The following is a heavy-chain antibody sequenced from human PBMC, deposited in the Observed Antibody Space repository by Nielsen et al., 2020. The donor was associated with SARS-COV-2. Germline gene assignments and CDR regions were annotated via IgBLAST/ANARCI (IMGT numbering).Heavy chain of an antibody. D-gene: IGHD4-17*01. CDR3: ARDLTVTSHPYAMDV. J-gene: IGHJ6*02. CDR2: VSRSSTSI. CDR1: GFTFKNYA. Sequence: GESLKISCAASGFTFKNYALSWVRQAPGKGLEWVSSVSRSSTSIFYADSVKGRFIISRDNAKNSLFLQMNSLRAEDTAVYYCARDLTVTSHPYAMDVWGQGTTVTVS. V-gene: IGHV3-21*01.